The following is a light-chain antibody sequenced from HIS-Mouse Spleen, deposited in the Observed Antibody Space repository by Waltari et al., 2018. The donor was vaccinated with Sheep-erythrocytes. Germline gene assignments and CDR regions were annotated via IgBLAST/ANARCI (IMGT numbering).Light chain of an antibody. CDR2: AAS. V-gene: IGKV1-39*01. J-gene: IGKJ2*01. Sequence: DIQMTQSPSSLSASVGDRVTITCRASQSISSYLNWYQQKPVKAPKLLIYAASSLQSAVPSRFSGSGSGTEFTLTISSLQPEDFATYYCQQSYSTPYTFGQGTKLEIK. CDR1: QSISSY. CDR3: QQSYSTPYT.